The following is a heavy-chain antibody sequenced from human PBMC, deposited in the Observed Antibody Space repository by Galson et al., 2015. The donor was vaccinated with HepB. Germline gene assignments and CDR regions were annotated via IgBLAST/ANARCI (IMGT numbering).Heavy chain of an antibody. Sequence: SVKVSCKASGGTFSSYAISWVRQAPGQGLEWMGGIIPIFGTANYAQKFHGRVTITAGKSTSTAYMELSSLRSEDTAVYYCARARYSSRAYDYYGMDVWGQGTTVTVSS. CDR3: ARARYSSRAYDYYGMDV. D-gene: IGHD6-13*01. J-gene: IGHJ6*02. CDR2: IIPIFGTA. V-gene: IGHV1-69*06. CDR1: GGTFSSYA.